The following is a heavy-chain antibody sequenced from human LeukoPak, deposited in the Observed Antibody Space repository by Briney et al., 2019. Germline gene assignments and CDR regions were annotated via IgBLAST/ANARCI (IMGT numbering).Heavy chain of an antibody. CDR3: AKAAFTGYYNGFDY. CDR1: GFTFSSYA. Sequence: PGRSLRLSCAASGFTFSSYAMHWVRQAPGKGLEWVAVISYDGSNKYYADSVEGRFTISRDNSKNTLYLQMNSLRAEDTAVYYCAKAAFTGYYNGFDYWGQGTLVTVSS. D-gene: IGHD3-9*01. CDR2: ISYDGSNK. V-gene: IGHV3-30-3*01. J-gene: IGHJ4*02.